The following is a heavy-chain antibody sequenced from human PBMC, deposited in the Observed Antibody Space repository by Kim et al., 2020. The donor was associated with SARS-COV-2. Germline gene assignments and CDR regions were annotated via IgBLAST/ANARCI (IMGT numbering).Heavy chain of an antibody. CDR3: AREGSSWYVDY. J-gene: IGHJ4*02. V-gene: IGHV1-18*01. CDR2: T. Sequence: THYAQKLQGRVTMTTDTSTSTAYMELRSLRSDDTAMYYCAREGSSWYVDYWGQGTLVTVSS. D-gene: IGHD6-13*01.